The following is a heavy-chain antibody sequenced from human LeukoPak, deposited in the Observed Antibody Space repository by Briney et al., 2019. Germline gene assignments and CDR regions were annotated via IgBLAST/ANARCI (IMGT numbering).Heavy chain of an antibody. V-gene: IGHV1-2*02. CDR2: INPNSGGT. CDR1: GYTFTGHY. J-gene: IGHJ4*02. Sequence: ASVKVSCKASGYTFTGHYMHWVRQAPGQGLEWMGWINPNSGGTNYAQKFQGRDTMTRDTSISTAYMELNSLRSDDTAVYYCARDRWGSGSCFDSWGQGTLVTVSS. D-gene: IGHD3-10*01. CDR3: ARDRWGSGSCFDS.